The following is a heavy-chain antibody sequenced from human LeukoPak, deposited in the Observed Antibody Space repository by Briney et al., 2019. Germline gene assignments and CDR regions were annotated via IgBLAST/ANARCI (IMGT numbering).Heavy chain of an antibody. CDR1: GYSIRIGYY. D-gene: IGHD4-23*01. V-gene: IGHV4-38-2*02. CDR2: IYHSGST. Sequence: SETLSLTCTVSGYSIRIGYYWGWIRQPPGKGLEWIGSIYHSGSTYYNPSLKSRVTISVDTSKNQFSLKLSSVTAADTAVYYCARTRDYGGKYFDYWGQGTLVTVSS. CDR3: ARTRDYGGKYFDY. J-gene: IGHJ4*02.